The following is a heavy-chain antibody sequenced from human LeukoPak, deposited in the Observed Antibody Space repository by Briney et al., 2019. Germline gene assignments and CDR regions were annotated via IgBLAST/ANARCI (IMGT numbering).Heavy chain of an antibody. CDR3: AREYYGDDYFDY. CDR1: GYTISSGYQ. J-gene: IGHJ4*02. D-gene: IGHD3-10*01. Sequence: PSETLSLTCIISGYTISSGYQWGWIRQPPGKGLEWIGNIYYSGSTYYNPSLKGRLTMSVDRSNNLFSLKLSSVTAADTAVYYCAREYYGDDYFDYWGQGTLVTVSS. V-gene: IGHV4-38-2*02. CDR2: IYYSGST.